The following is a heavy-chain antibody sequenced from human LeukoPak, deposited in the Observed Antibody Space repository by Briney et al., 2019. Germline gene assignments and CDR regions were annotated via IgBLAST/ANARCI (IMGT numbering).Heavy chain of an antibody. CDR3: AKDYIGGVEMAISFDY. CDR1: GFTFSSFS. V-gene: IGHV3-48*01. J-gene: IGHJ4*02. D-gene: IGHD5-24*01. CDR2: ISSSSSTI. Sequence: GGSLRLSCAASGFTFSSFSMNWVRQAPGKGLEWVSYISSSSSTIYYADSVKGRFTISRDNSKNTLYLQMNSLRAEDTAVYYCAKDYIGGVEMAISFDYWGQGTLVTVSS.